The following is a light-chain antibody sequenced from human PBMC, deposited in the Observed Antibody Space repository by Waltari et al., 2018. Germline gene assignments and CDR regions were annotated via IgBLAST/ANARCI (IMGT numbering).Light chain of an antibody. CDR3: QHYVRLPAT. Sequence: DIVLTQSPGSLSSSQGERVPLSCRASQSVSRALAWYQQKPGQAPRLLIFGASNRATGIPDRFSGSGSETDFSLTISRLEPEDFAVYYCQHYVRLPATFGRGTKVEIK. J-gene: IGKJ1*01. CDR1: QSVSRA. V-gene: IGKV3-20*01. CDR2: GAS.